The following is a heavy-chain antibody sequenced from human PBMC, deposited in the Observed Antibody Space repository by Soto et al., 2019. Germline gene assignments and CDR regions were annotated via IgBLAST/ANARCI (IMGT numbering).Heavy chain of an antibody. V-gene: IGHV1-18*01. CDR2: ISAYNGNT. D-gene: IGHD1-26*01. CDR1: GYTFTSYG. J-gene: IGHJ4*02. Sequence: ASVKVSCKASGYTFTSYGISWVRQAPGQGLEWMGWISAYNGNTNYAQKLQGRVTMTTDTSTSTAYMELRSLRSDDTAVYYCARANRGATTLGGLGVWGQGTPVTVS. CDR3: ARANRGATTLGGLGV.